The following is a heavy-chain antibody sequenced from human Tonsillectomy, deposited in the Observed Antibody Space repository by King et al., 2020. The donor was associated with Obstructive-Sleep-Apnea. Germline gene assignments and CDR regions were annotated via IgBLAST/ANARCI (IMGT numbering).Heavy chain of an antibody. CDR1: GFTFSDYY. CDR2: ISKGGSSI. D-gene: IGHD3-22*01. CDR3: GLYDSSGYYGDY. Sequence: VQLVESGGGLVNPGGSLRLSCAASGFTFSDYYMGWIRQAPGKGLEWVSYISKGGSSIYYAGSVKGRFTISSDNANNSLYLQMNSLRAEDTAVYYCGLYDSSGYYGDYWGQGTLVTVSS. J-gene: IGHJ4*02. V-gene: IGHV3-11*01.